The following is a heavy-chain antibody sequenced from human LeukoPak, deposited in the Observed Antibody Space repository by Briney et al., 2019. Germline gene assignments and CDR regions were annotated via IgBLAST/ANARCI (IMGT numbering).Heavy chain of an antibody. V-gene: IGHV3-43*02. J-gene: IGHJ4*02. CDR3: ASGYSYSFLFDY. CDR1: GFTFHDYA. D-gene: IGHD5-18*01. CDR2: ISGDGGSA. Sequence: GGSLRLSCVASGFTFHDYAMSWVRQVPGKGLEWVSLISGDGGSASYAGSVKGRFTISRDNAKNTLYMQMSSLRAEDTAVYYCASGYSYSFLFDYWGQGTLVTVSS.